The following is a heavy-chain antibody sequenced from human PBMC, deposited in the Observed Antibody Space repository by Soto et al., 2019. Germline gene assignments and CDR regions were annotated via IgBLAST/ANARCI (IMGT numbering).Heavy chain of an antibody. V-gene: IGHV3-7*01. D-gene: IGHD4-17*01. CDR2: IKQDGSEK. CDR1: AFTFSAYG. Sequence: PGGSLRLSCAASAFTFSAYGMSWVRQAPGKGLEWVANIKQDGSEKYYVDSVKGRFTISRDNARNSLYLQMHSLRIEDTAMYYWAYRKSRRDYCDAFDYWGQGTLVTVSS. J-gene: IGHJ4*02. CDR3: AYRKSRRDYCDAFDY.